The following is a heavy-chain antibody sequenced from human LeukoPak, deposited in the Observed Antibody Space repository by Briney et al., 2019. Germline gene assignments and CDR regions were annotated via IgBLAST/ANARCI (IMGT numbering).Heavy chain of an antibody. D-gene: IGHD2-2*01. V-gene: IGHV1-24*01. J-gene: IGHJ6*02. CDR2: FDLEDGET. CDR3: ATSVVVPAATYYYYYGMDV. CDR1: GYTLTELS. Sequence: ASVTVSCEVSGYTLTELSMHWVRQAPGKGLEWMGGFDLEDGETIYAQKFQGRVTMTEDTSTDTAYMELSSLRSEDTAVYYCATSVVVPAATYYYYYGMDVWGQGTTVTVSS.